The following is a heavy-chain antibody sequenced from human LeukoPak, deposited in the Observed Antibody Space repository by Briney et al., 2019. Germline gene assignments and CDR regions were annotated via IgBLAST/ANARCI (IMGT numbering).Heavy chain of an antibody. Sequence: SQTFSLTCAISGDSVTSGIWNWIRQSPSRGLEWLGRTYYRSTWYNDYAVSVRGRITVNPDTSKNQFSLHLNSVTPEDTAVYYCARRLTQYDCFDPWGQGILVTVSS. D-gene: IGHD2-2*01. CDR2: TYYRSTWYN. V-gene: IGHV6-1*01. CDR3: ARRLTQYDCFDP. CDR1: GDSVTSGI. J-gene: IGHJ5*02.